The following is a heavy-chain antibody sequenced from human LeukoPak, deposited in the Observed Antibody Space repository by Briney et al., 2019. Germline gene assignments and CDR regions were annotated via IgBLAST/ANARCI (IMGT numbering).Heavy chain of an antibody. CDR1: GYTFTSYG. Sequence: ASVKVSCKASGYTFTSYGISWVRQAPGQGLEWMGWISAYNGNTNYAQKLQGRVTMTTDTSTSTAYMELRSLRSEDTAVYYCAITQGGYSSGWYLDYWGQGTLVTVSS. V-gene: IGHV1-18*01. CDR2: ISAYNGNT. CDR3: AITQGGYSSGWYLDY. D-gene: IGHD6-19*01. J-gene: IGHJ4*02.